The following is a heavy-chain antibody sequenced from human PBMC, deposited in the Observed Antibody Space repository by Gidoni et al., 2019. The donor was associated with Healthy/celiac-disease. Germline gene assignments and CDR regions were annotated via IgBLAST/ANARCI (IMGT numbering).Heavy chain of an antibody. CDR3: ARGSYSSSSGGGGWFDH. V-gene: IGHV4-30-2*01. CDR2: IYHSGST. J-gene: IGHJ5*02. CDR1: GGSISSGGYS. D-gene: IGHD6-6*01. Sequence: QLQLQESGSGLVKPSQTLSLTCAVSGGSISSGGYSWSWIRQPPGKGLEWIGYIYHSGSTYYNPSIKSRVTISVDRSKNQFSLKLSYVTAADTAVYYCARGSYSSSSGGGGWFDHWGQGTLVTVSS.